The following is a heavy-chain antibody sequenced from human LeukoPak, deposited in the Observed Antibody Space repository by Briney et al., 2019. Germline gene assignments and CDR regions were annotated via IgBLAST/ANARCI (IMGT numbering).Heavy chain of an antibody. D-gene: IGHD6-19*01. CDR2: ISSSSSYI. V-gene: IGHV3-21*01. J-gene: IGHJ2*01. Sequence: KTGGSLRLSCAASGFTFSSYSMNWVRQAPGKGLEWVSSISSSSSYIYYADSVKGRFTISRDNAKNSLYLQMNSLRAEGTAVYYCASSRGAVAANADWYFDLWGRGTLVTVSS. CDR1: GFTFSSYS. CDR3: ASSRGAVAANADWYFDL.